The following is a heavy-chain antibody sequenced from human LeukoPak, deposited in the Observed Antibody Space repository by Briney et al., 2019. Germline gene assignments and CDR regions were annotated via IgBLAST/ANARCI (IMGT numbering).Heavy chain of an antibody. CDR3: AKDPWAYSSSPSASDY. D-gene: IGHD6-13*01. J-gene: IGHJ4*02. Sequence: GGSLRLSCATSGFTFSGYSMNWVRQAPGKGLEWISYISSSSINIHYGDSVKGRFTISRDNSKNTLYLQMNSLRAEDTAVYYCAKDPWAYSSSPSASDYWGQGTLVTVSS. V-gene: IGHV3-48*01. CDR1: GFTFSGYS. CDR2: ISSSSINI.